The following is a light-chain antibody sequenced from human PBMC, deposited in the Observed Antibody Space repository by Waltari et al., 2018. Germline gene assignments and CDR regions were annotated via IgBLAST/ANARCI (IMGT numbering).Light chain of an antibody. CDR3: SAWDDTLSGVV. CDR1: ISYFGGTT. CDR2: TTN. Sequence: QSVLTPPPSASGTSGQCAPISCLGGISYFGGTTVSGYQQYPGLAPNLLIHTTNQRPSGVPDRLSGSKSGTSASLGISDLRSEDEAHYYCSAWDDTLSGVVFGGGTKVTVL. J-gene: IGLJ2*01. V-gene: IGLV1-47*01.